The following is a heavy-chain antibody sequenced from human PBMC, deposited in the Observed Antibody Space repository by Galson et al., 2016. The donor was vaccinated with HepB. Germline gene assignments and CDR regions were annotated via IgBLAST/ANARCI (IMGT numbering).Heavy chain of an antibody. V-gene: IGHV6-1*01. J-gene: IGHJ3*02. CDR1: GDSVSRYSAA. CDR3: ATGRDNAFDI. CDR2: TYCRSSCNN. D-gene: IGHD2-8*02. Sequence: CAISGDSVSRYSAAWNWIRQSPSRGLEWLGRTYCRSSCNNECAVSVKSRITIEPDTSKNQLSLQLNSVTPEDTAIYYCATGRDNAFDIWGQGTVVIVSS.